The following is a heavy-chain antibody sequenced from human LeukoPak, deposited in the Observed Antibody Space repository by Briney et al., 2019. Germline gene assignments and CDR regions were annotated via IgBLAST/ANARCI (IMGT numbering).Heavy chain of an antibody. V-gene: IGHV4-34*01. J-gene: IGHJ5*02. CDR2: INHSGST. Sequence: SETLSLTCAVYGGSFSGYYWSWIRQPPGKGLEWIGEINHSGSTNYNPSLKSRGTISVDTSKNQFSLKLSSVTAADTAVYYCARGHYGSGRSWFDPWGQGTLVTVSS. CDR1: GGSFSGYY. CDR3: ARGHYGSGRSWFDP. D-gene: IGHD3-10*01.